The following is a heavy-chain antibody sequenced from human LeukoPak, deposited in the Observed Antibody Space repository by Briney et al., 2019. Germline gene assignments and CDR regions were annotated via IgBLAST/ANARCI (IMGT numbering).Heavy chain of an antibody. CDR2: ISSSSSYI. D-gene: IGHD1-26*01. CDR3: ARVGATWSLDY. J-gene: IGHJ4*02. CDR1: AFTFSSYS. V-gene: IGHV3-21*01. Sequence: GGSLRLSCAASAFTFSSYSMTWVRQAPGKGLEWVSSISSSSSYIYYADSVKGRFTISRDNAKNSLYLQMNSLRAEDTAVYYCARVGATWSLDYWGQGTLVTVSS.